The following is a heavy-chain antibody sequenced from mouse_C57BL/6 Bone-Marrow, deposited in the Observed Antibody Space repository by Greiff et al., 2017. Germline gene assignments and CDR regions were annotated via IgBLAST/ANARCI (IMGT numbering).Heavy chain of an antibody. D-gene: IGHD2-3*01. CDR3: AREGWLLPFAY. CDR2: IDPSASYT. CDR1: GYTFTSYW. Sequence: QVQLKQPGAELVMPGASVKLSCKASGYTFTSYWMHWVKQRPGQGLEWIGEIDPSASYTNYNQKFKGKSTLTVDKSSSTAYMQLSRLTSEDSAVYYCAREGWLLPFAYWGQGTLVTVSA. J-gene: IGHJ3*01. V-gene: IGHV1-69*01.